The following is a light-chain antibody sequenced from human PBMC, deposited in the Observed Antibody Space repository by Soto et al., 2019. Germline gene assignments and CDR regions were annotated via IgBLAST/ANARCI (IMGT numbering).Light chain of an antibody. V-gene: IGKV3-11*01. CDR2: DAS. J-gene: IGKJ3*01. CDR3: QQRSNWPLT. Sequence: EIVMTQSPATLSVSPGERATLSCRASQSVSSNLAWYQQKPGQAPRLLIYDASTRATGIPARFSGSGSGTDFTLTISSLEPEDFAVYYCQQRSNWPLTFGPGTKVDIK. CDR1: QSVSSN.